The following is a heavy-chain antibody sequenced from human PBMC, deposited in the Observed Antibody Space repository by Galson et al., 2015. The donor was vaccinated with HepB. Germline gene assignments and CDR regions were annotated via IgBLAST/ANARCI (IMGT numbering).Heavy chain of an antibody. CDR2: IITIFDTA. Sequence: SVKVSCKASGGTFSGYVVSWVRQAPGQGLEWMGGIITIFDTANYAQKFQGRVTITADESTSTAYMELNSVTSEDTAVYYCARSFDNYAAFDYWGQGTLVTVSS. V-gene: IGHV1-69*13. CDR1: GGTFSGYV. D-gene: IGHD4-11*01. J-gene: IGHJ4*02. CDR3: ARSFDNYAAFDY.